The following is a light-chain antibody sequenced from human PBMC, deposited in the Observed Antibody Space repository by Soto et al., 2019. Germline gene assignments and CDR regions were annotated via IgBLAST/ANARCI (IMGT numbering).Light chain of an antibody. V-gene: IGLV2-14*03. Sequence: QSALTQPASVSGSLGQSITISCTGTSSDVGGYNYVSWYQHHPGEAPKLMIYDVSNRPSGVSNRFSGSKSGNTASLTISGLQAEDEADYYCNSYTTSTTQVFGTGTKVTVL. CDR3: NSYTTSTTQV. CDR1: SSDVGGYNY. CDR2: DVS. J-gene: IGLJ1*01.